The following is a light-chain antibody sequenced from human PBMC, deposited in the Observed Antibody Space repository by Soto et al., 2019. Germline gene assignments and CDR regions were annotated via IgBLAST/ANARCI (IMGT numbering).Light chain of an antibody. CDR2: VGS. Sequence: DIVMTQSPLTLPVTPGEPASISCRSSQSLHHHNTYSYLDWYVQKPGRSPQLLIYVGSRRAPGVPDRFSGSGAGTDFTLKINRVEAEDVVTYYCMQALQRITFGQGTRLEIK. J-gene: IGKJ5*01. CDR1: QSLHHHNTYSY. CDR3: MQALQRIT. V-gene: IGKV2-28*01.